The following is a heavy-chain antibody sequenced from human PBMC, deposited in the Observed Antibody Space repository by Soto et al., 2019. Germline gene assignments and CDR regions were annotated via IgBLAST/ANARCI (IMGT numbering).Heavy chain of an antibody. J-gene: IGHJ6*02. D-gene: IGHD6-6*01. V-gene: IGHV3-13*05. Sequence: GGSLRLSCAASGFTFSSYDMHWVRQATGKGLEWVSAIGTAGDPYYPGSVKGRFAISRENAKNSLYLQMNSLRAGDTAVYYCARARIAARPGSSYYYYGMDVWGQGTTVTVSS. CDR1: GFTFSSYD. CDR2: IGTAGDP. CDR3: ARARIAARPGSSYYYYGMDV.